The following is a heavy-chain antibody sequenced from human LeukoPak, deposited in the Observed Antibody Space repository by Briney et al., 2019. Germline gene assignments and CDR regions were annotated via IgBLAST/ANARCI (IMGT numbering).Heavy chain of an antibody. J-gene: IGHJ4*02. Sequence: GGSLRLSCAASGFTFSSYAMSWVRQAPGKGLEWVSAISGSGGSAYYADSVKGRFTISRDNSKNTLYLQMNSLRAEDTAVYYCAKSDYYDSSGYLDYWGQGTLVTVSS. CDR1: GFTFSSYA. CDR2: ISGSGGSA. D-gene: IGHD3-22*01. CDR3: AKSDYYDSSGYLDY. V-gene: IGHV3-23*01.